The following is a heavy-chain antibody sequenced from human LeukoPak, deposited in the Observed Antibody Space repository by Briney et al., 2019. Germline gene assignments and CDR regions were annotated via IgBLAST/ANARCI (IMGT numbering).Heavy chain of an antibody. CDR2: IYSGGDT. CDR3: ARDLSYSGIWSYLDY. CDR1: GFTVSTKY. V-gene: IGHV3-53*01. Sequence: GGSLRHSCAASGFTVSTKYMTWVRQAPGKGLECVSLIYSGGDTWYGDSVKGRFTVSRDNSKNTLYLQMNSLRVEDTAVYYCARDLSYSGIWSYLDYSGQGNLFTVSS. J-gene: IGHJ4*02. D-gene: IGHD3-10*01.